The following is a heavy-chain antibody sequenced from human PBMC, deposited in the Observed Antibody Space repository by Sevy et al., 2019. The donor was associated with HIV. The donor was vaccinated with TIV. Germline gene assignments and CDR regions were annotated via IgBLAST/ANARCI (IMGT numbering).Heavy chain of an antibody. V-gene: IGHV6-1*01. J-gene: IGHJ6*02. D-gene: IGHD3-10*01. CDR2: TSYRSKWYN. Sequence: SQTLSLTCSISGDSVSSNSAAWNWIRQSPSRGLEWLGRTSYRSKWYNDYAVSVKSRITINPDTSKSQFSLQLNSVTPEDSAVYYCARMIYYYGSGSYRYYGMDVWGQRTTVTVSS. CDR1: GDSVSSNSAA. CDR3: ARMIYYYGSGSYRYYGMDV.